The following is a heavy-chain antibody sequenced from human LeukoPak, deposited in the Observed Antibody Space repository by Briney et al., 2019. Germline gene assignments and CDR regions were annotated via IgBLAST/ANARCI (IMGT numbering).Heavy chain of an antibody. CDR3: ARDPIAAADSDAFDI. Sequence: SETLSLTCTVSGGSISSYYWSWIRQPPGKGLEWIGYIYYSGSTNYNPSLKSRVTMSVDTSKNQFSLKLSSVTAADTAVYYCARDPIAAADSDAFDIWGQGTMVTVSS. V-gene: IGHV4-59*12. D-gene: IGHD6-13*01. CDR1: GGSISSYY. CDR2: IYYSGST. J-gene: IGHJ3*02.